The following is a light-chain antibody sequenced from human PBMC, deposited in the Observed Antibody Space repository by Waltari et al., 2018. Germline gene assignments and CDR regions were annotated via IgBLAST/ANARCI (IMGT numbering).Light chain of an antibody. CDR3: NSYAGSSSWV. CDR2: EVS. V-gene: IGLV2-14*01. Sequence: QSALTQPASVSGSPGQSITISCTGTSRDVGFYNYFSWYQQHPGKAPKLIIYEVSERPAGVSNRFAGSKSGNTASLTSSGLQAEDEADYYCNSYAGSSSWVFGGGTKLTVL. J-gene: IGLJ3*02. CDR1: SRDVGFYNY.